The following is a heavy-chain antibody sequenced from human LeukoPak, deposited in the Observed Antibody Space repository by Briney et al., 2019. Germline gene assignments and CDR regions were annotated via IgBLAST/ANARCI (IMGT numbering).Heavy chain of an antibody. V-gene: IGHV1-2*02. CDR1: GCTFTGYY. CDR3: AREGPVVVPAARVHPFDY. Sequence: ASVKVSCKASGCTFTGYYMHWVRQAPGQGLEWMGWINPNSGGTNYAQKFQGRVTMTRDTSISTAYMELSRLRSDDTAVYYCAREGPVVVPAARVHPFDYWGQGTLVTVSS. J-gene: IGHJ4*02. CDR2: INPNSGGT. D-gene: IGHD2-2*01.